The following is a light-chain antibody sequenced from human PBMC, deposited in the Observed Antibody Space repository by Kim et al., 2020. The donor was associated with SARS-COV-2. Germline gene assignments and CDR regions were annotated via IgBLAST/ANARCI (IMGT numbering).Light chain of an antibody. Sequence: LSPGERVTLSCRASQSVSSYLGWYQQKPGQAPRLLIYDASNRAPGIPARFSGSGSVTDFTLTISSLEPEDFAVYYCQQRSNWPLTFGGGTKVDIK. J-gene: IGKJ4*01. CDR2: DAS. CDR3: QQRSNWPLT. V-gene: IGKV3-11*01. CDR1: QSVSSY.